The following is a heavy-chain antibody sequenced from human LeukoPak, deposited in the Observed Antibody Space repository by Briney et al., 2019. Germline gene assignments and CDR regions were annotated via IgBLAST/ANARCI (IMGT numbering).Heavy chain of an antibody. CDR3: ARGRGVTAIHDAFDI. V-gene: IGHV3-30*19. Sequence: GGSLRLSCAASGFTFSSYGMHWVRQAPGKGLEWVAVISYDGSNKYYADSVKGRFTISRDNSKNTLYLQMNSLRAEDTAVYYCARGRGVTAIHDAFDIWGQGTMVTVSS. CDR2: ISYDGSNK. CDR1: GFTFSSYG. D-gene: IGHD2-21*02. J-gene: IGHJ3*02.